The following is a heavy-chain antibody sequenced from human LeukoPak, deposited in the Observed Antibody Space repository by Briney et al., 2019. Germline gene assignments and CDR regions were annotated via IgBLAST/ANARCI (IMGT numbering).Heavy chain of an antibody. CDR1: GFTFSSYA. CDR3: AEDWAGYFPY. V-gene: IGHV3-23*01. CDR2: ISGTGGST. Sequence: GGSLRLSCAASGFTFSSYAMNWVRQAPGKGLEWVSTISGTGGSTSYADSVKGRFTISRDNSKNTLYLQMNSLSAEDTAVYYCAEDWAGYFPYWGQGTLVTVSS. J-gene: IGHJ4*02. D-gene: IGHD3/OR15-3a*01.